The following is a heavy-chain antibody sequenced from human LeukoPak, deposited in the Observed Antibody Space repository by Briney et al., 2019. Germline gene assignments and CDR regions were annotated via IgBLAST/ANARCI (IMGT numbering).Heavy chain of an antibody. CDR2: ISGTGDGDVT. J-gene: IGHJ4*02. CDR3: VARGGDSSGYHYPGDEY. V-gene: IGHV3-23*01. Sequence: GGSLRLSCTASGFTFSDYALSWVRQAPGKGLEWVSAISGTGDGDVTWYPDSVKGRFTIFRDNSKKTVYLQMGSLRTEDTAFYYCVARGGDSSGYHYPGDEYWGQGTLVTVSS. D-gene: IGHD3-22*01. CDR1: GFTFSDYA.